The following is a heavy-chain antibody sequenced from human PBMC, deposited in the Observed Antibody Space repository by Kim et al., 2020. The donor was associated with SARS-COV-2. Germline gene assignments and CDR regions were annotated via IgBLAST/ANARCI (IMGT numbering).Heavy chain of an antibody. CDR3: ARDLENYDILTGYQYYYGMDV. CDR2: IYSGGRT. J-gene: IGHJ6*02. Sequence: GSLRLSCAASGFTVSSNYMSWVRQAPGKGLEWVSVIYSGGRTYYADSVKGRFTISRDNSKNTLYLQMNSLRAEDTAVYYCARDLENYDILTGYQYYYGMDVWGQGTTVTVSS. D-gene: IGHD3-9*01. V-gene: IGHV3-53*01. CDR1: GFTVSSNY.